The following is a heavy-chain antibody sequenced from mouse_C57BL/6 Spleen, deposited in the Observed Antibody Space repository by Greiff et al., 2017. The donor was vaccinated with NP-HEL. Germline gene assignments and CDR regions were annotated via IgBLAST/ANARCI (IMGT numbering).Heavy chain of an antibody. CDR3: ARRDLTGPWFAY. CDR2: INPNNGGT. Sequence: EVQLQQSGPELVKPGASVKIPCKASGYTFTDYNMDWVKQSHGKSLEWIGDINPNNGGTIYNQKFKGKATLTVDKSSSTAYMELRSLTSEDTAVYYCARRDLTGPWFAYWGQGTLVTVSA. D-gene: IGHD4-1*01. V-gene: IGHV1-18*01. CDR1: GYTFTDYN. J-gene: IGHJ3*01.